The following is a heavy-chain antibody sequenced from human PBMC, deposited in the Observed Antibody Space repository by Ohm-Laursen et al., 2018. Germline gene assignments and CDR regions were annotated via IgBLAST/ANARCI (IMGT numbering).Heavy chain of an antibody. Sequence: SLRLSCSASGFTFSSYWMHWVRQAPGKGLVWVSRINDDGSSTIYADSVKGRFTVSRDNAKNTLSLQMNSLRAEDTAVYYCAMGQYCSSTSCYTVGSFDYWGQGTLVTVSS. CDR3: AMGQYCSSTSCYTVGSFDY. D-gene: IGHD2-2*02. V-gene: IGHV3-74*01. J-gene: IGHJ4*02. CDR2: INDDGSST. CDR1: GFTFSSYW.